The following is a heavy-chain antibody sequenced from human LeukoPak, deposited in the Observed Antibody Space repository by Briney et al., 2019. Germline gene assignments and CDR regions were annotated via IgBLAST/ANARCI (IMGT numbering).Heavy chain of an antibody. J-gene: IGHJ4*02. CDR3: AGTSRELERTLSYYFDY. D-gene: IGHD1-1*01. Sequence: TSETLSLTCTVSGGSISSHYWGWIRQPPGKGLEWIGSIYYSGSTYYNPSLKSRVTISVDTSKNQFSLRLSSVTAADTAVYYCAGTSRELERTLSYYFDYWGQGTLVTVSS. V-gene: IGHV4-39*01. CDR2: IYYSGST. CDR1: GGSISSHY.